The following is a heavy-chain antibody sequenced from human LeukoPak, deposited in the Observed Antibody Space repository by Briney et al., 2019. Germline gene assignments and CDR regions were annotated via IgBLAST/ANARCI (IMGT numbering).Heavy chain of an antibody. J-gene: IGHJ4*02. CDR1: GGSMTNHY. CDR3: ARGSPYGDYEDY. V-gene: IGHV4-59*11. D-gene: IGHD4-17*01. Sequence: SETLSLTCTFSGGSMTNHYWSWIRQSPGKGLEWIAYIHYTGDTSYNPSLTSRASISLDTSKNQLSLKVTSVTAADTAVYYCARGSPYGDYEDYWGQGTLVTVSS. CDR2: IHYTGDT.